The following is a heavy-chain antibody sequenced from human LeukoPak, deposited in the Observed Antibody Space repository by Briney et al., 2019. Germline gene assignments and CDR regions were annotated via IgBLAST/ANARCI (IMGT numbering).Heavy chain of an antibody. V-gene: IGHV3-23*01. D-gene: IGHD5-18*01. CDR3: AKSMVSLYGMDV. J-gene: IGHJ6*02. CDR1: GFTFSSYA. Sequence: GGSLRLSCAASGFTFSSYAMSWVRQAPGKGLEWVSAISGSGGSAYYADSVKGRFTISRDNSKNTLYLQMNSLRAEDTAVYYCAKSMVSLYGMDVWGQGTTVTVSS. CDR2: ISGSGGSA.